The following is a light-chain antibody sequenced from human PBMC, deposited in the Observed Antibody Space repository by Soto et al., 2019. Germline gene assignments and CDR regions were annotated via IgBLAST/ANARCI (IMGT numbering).Light chain of an antibody. CDR1: SSNIGRNY. CDR3: GTWDSSLSDAVV. J-gene: IGLJ2*01. V-gene: IGLV1-51*01. Sequence: QSVLTQPPSVSAAPGQKVTISCSGTSSNIGRNYVAWYQQLPGTAPKLLIYDNVKRPSGIPDRFSGSKSGTSATLGITGLQTGDEADYYCGTWDSSLSDAVVFGEGTKVTVL. CDR2: DNV.